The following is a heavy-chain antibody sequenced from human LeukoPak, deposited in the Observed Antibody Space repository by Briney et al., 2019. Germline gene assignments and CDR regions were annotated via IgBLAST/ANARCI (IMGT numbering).Heavy chain of an antibody. D-gene: IGHD1-14*01. CDR3: ARVDLEPTKRWFDP. V-gene: IGHV4-59*01. Sequence: SETLSLTCNVSGGSINRYYWNWIRQPPGKGLEWIGYIVYTGTTHYNPSLRSRVSMSIDTSTNHFSPSLTSVTAADTAVYYCARVDLEPTKRWFDPWGQGALVTVSS. CDR1: GGSINRYY. CDR2: IVYTGTT. J-gene: IGHJ5*02.